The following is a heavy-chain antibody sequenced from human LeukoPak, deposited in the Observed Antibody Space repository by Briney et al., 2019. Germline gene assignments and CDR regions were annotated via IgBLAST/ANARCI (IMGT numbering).Heavy chain of an antibody. J-gene: IGHJ4*02. Sequence: SETLSLTCTVSGGSISSYYWSWIRQPPGKGLEWIGYIYYSGSTNYNPSLQSRVTISVDTSKNQFSLKLSSVTAADTAVYYCARGPGYSGYDPLYDYWDQGTLVTVSS. V-gene: IGHV4-59*01. CDR2: IYYSGST. D-gene: IGHD5-12*01. CDR3: ARGPGYSGYDPLYDY. CDR1: GGSISSYY.